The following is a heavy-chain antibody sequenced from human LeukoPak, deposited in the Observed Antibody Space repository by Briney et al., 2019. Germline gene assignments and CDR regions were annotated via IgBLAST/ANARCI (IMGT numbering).Heavy chain of an antibody. D-gene: IGHD1-26*01. CDR1: GYTFTSYG. CDR3: ARDLVSGSCD. CDR2: INPNSGGT. Sequence: ASVKVSCKASGYTFTSYGISWVRQAPGQGLEWMGWINPNSGGTNYAQKFRGRVTMTRDTSISTAYMELSRLRSDDTAVYYCARDLVSGSCDWGQGTLVTVSS. J-gene: IGHJ4*02. V-gene: IGHV1-2*02.